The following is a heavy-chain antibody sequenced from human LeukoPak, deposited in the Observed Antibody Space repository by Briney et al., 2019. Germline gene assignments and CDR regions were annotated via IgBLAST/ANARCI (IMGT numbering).Heavy chain of an antibody. J-gene: IGHJ3*02. CDR1: GFTFSSYS. Sequence: GGSLRLSCAASGFTFSSYSMNWVRQAPGKGLEWVSSISSSSSYIYYADSVKGRFTISRDNAKNSLYLQMNSLRAEDTAVYYCARALDYDFWSGARGSSAFDISGQGTMVTVSS. D-gene: IGHD3-3*01. V-gene: IGHV3-21*01. CDR2: ISSSSSYI. CDR3: ARALDYDFWSGARGSSAFDI.